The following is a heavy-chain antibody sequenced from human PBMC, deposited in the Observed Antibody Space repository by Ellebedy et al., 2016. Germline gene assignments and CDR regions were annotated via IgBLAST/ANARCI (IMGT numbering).Heavy chain of an antibody. CDR2: ISDDGNYR. CDR3: AKVRSPDFYYNYAMDV. J-gene: IGHJ6*02. Sequence: GGSLRLXCAASGFIFSRYGIHWVRQAPGKGLEWVTFISDDGNYRNYIASVKGRFSMSRDNSRNRVYLQMNSLRVEDTAVYYCAKVRSPDFYYNYAMDVWGQGTTVTVSS. CDR1: GFIFSRYG. D-gene: IGHD1-14*01. V-gene: IGHV3-30*18.